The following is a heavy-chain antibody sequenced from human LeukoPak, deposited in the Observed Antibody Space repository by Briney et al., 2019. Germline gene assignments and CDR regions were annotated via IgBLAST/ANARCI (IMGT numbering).Heavy chain of an antibody. CDR3: ARGITSWYHFDY. D-gene: IGHD6-13*01. Sequence: SETLSLTCTVSGGSISSYYWSWIRQPPGKGLEWFGYIYYSGSTNYNPSLKSRVTISVDTSKNQFSLKLSSVTAADTAVYYCARGITSWYHFDYWGQGSLVTVSS. CDR2: IYYSGST. CDR1: GGSISSYY. V-gene: IGHV4-59*12. J-gene: IGHJ4*02.